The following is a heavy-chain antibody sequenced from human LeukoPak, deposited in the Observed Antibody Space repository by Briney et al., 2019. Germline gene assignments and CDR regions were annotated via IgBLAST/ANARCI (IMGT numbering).Heavy chain of an antibody. D-gene: IGHD3-10*01. CDR2: INHSGST. CDR1: GFTFSSYS. Sequence: GSLRLSCAASGFTFSSYSMNWIRQPPGKGLEWIGEINHSGSTNYNPSLKSRVTISVDTSKNQFSLKLSSVTAADTAVYYCARPTMVRGVPLPFDYWGQGTLVTVSS. CDR3: ARPTMVRGVPLPFDY. J-gene: IGHJ4*02. V-gene: IGHV4-34*01.